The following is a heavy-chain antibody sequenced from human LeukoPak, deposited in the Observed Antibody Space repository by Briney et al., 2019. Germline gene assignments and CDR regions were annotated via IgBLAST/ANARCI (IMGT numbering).Heavy chain of an antibody. CDR3: AKDPGDKAVDRWFDP. V-gene: IGHV3-7*03. CDR2: IKEDGSDK. D-gene: IGHD6-19*01. J-gene: IGHJ5*02. Sequence: GGSLRLSCAATGFSFTTYWMSWGRQAPGKGLEWVANIKEDGSDKYYVDSVKGRFSISRDNAKNSLDLQTSSRRAEDTAVYYCAKDPGDKAVDRWFDPWGQGALGTVSS. CDR1: GFSFTTYW.